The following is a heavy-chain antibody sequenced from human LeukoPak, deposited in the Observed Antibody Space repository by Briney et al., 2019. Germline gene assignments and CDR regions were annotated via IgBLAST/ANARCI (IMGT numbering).Heavy chain of an antibody. Sequence: SETLSLTCTVSGDSISSSSYYWGWIRQPPGKGLEWIGSIYYSGSTYYNPSLKSLATISVDTSKNQFSLKLSSVTAADTAVYYCARHLLVPAATFDYWGQGTLVTVSS. CDR1: GDSISSSSYY. CDR3: ARHLLVPAATFDY. CDR2: IYYSGST. D-gene: IGHD2-2*01. V-gene: IGHV4-39*01. J-gene: IGHJ4*02.